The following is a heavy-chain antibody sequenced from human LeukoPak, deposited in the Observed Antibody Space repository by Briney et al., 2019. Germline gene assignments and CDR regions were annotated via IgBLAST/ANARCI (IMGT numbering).Heavy chain of an antibody. Sequence: GGSLRLSCAASGFTFSIYGMHWVRQAPGRGLVWVAVIWYDGTNKLYGDSVKGRFTIYRDNSKHTLYLKMHRLRAGDTAVYFCTRAVRPFDYWGQGT. J-gene: IGHJ4*02. D-gene: IGHD2-2*01. V-gene: IGHV3-33*01. CDR3: TRAVRPFDY. CDR2: IWYDGTNK. CDR1: GFTFSIYG.